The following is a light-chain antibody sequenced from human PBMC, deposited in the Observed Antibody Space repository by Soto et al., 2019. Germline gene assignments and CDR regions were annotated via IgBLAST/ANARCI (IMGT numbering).Light chain of an antibody. CDR1: QSVSSIY. J-gene: IGKJ4*01. CDR2: GAS. CDR3: RQYDNSPRT. V-gene: IGKV3-20*01. Sequence: DIVLTQSPGTLSLSPGERATLSCRASQSVSSIYLAWYHQKPGQAPRLLIYGASNKATGIPVRFSGCGSGTDLTLTISRLEYEDFAVYYCRQYDNSPRTFGGGTKVEIK.